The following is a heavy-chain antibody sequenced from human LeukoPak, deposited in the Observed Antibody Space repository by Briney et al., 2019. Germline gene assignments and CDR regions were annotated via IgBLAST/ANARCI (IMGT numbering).Heavy chain of an antibody. Sequence: SETLSLTCAVSVASISNYYWSGIRQAPGKGLEWIGYISTSGSTNYNPSLTSRVSISLDTSNNRFSLNLNFVTAADTAVYFCASPRTSYRYTFDYRGPGALVTVSS. CDR1: VASISNYY. CDR2: ISTSGST. CDR3: ASPRTSYRYTFDY. J-gene: IGHJ4*02. D-gene: IGHD5-18*01. V-gene: IGHV4-4*09.